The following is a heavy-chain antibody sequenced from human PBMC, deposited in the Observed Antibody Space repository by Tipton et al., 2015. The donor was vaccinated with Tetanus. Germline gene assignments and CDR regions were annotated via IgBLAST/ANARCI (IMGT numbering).Heavy chain of an antibody. V-gene: IGHV4-61*01. Sequence: TLSLTCTVSGGSVSSGSYYWSWIRQPPGKGLEWIGYIYYSGSTNYNPSLKSRVTISVDTSKNQFSLKLSSVTAADTAVYYCAREVLGDYGPFDAFDIWGQGTMVTVSS. CDR2: IYYSGST. D-gene: IGHD4/OR15-4a*01. J-gene: IGHJ3*02. CDR3: AREVLGDYGPFDAFDI. CDR1: GGSVSSGSYY.